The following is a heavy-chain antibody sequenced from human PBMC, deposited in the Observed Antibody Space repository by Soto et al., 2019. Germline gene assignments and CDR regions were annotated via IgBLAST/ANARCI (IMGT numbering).Heavy chain of an antibody. Sequence: QVQLQESGPGLVKPSQTLSLTCTVSGASISRGNYYWTWTRQPPGKGLEWLGYTYYGGSTSYNPSLQSRVAISVDTSKNQFSLRLNSLTAADTAVYFCARDVGPAYYGSGRPFDNWGQGALVTVSS. D-gene: IGHD3-10*01. CDR2: TYYGGST. CDR1: GASISRGNYY. J-gene: IGHJ4*02. CDR3: ARDVGPAYYGSGRPFDN. V-gene: IGHV4-30-4*01.